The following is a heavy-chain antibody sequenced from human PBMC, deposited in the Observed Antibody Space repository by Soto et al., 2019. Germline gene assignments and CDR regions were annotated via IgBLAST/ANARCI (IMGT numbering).Heavy chain of an antibody. CDR2: LTPTGTT. Sequence: AESLELSCAASGVSFSDYSMSWVRQAPGRGLEWVSTLTPTGTTYYADSVKGRFTISRDNYRNTLSLQMYNLRAEDTARYYCTKRATTVPTPGNYFDCWGQGTLVTVSS. D-gene: IGHD2-15*01. CDR1: GVSFSDYS. CDR3: TKRATTVPTPGNYFDC. J-gene: IGHJ4*02. V-gene: IGHV3-23*01.